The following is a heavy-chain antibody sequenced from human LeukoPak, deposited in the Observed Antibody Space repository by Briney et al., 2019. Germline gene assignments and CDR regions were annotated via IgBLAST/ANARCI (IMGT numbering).Heavy chain of an antibody. Sequence: PSETLSLTCTVSGGSISSYHWSWIRQPAGKGLEWIGRIYTNGSTHYNPSLKSRATISVDTPKNQFSLKLSSVTAADTAVYYCARDCSAAYYYGSGYNWFDPWGQGTLVTVSS. CDR2: IYTNGST. CDR3: ARDCSAAYYYGSGYNWFDP. CDR1: GGSISSYH. J-gene: IGHJ5*02. V-gene: IGHV4-4*07. D-gene: IGHD3-10*01.